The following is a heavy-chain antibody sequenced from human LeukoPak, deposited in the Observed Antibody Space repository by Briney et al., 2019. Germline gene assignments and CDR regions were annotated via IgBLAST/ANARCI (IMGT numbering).Heavy chain of an antibody. CDR1: GFTFDNYV. V-gene: IGHV3-23*01. CDR2: ISAVFPNT. J-gene: IGHJ6*02. Sequence: GGSLRLSCAAFGFTFDNYVMAWFRQAPGKGLEWVSTISAVFPNTYSADSVKGRFTISRDNSKSTLYLQMNSLRAEDTAVYYCARVQQPSGIQGYYYGMDVWGQGTTVTVSS. D-gene: IGHD6-13*01. CDR3: ARVQQPSGIQGYYYGMDV.